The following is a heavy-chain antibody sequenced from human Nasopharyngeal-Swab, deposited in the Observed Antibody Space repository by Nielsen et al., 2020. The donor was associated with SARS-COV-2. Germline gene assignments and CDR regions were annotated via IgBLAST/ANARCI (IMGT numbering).Heavy chain of an antibody. D-gene: IGHD2-15*01. CDR2: ISYDGSNK. CDR3: ARARNYVVVVAASQDNYYYYGMDV. J-gene: IGHJ6*02. V-gene: IGHV3-30*04. Sequence: GESLKISCAASGFTFSSYAMHWVRQAPGKGLEWVAVISYDGSNKYYADSVKGRFTISRDNSKNTLYLQMNSLRAEDTAVYYCARARNYVVVVAASQDNYYYYGMDVWGQGTTVTVSS. CDR1: GFTFSSYA.